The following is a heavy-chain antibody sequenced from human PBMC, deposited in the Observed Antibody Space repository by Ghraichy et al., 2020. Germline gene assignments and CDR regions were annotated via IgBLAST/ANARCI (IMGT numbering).Heavy chain of an antibody. D-gene: IGHD3-22*01. J-gene: IGHJ4*02. Sequence: SETLSLTCAVYGGSFSGYYWSWIRQPPGKGLEWIGEINHSGSPNYNPSLKSRVTISADTSKKQFSLKLSSVTAADTAVYYCARTLTYDDSRGLEYWGQGTLVTVSS. V-gene: IGHV4-34*01. CDR2: INHSGSP. CDR3: ARTLTYDDSRGLEY. CDR1: GGSFSGYY.